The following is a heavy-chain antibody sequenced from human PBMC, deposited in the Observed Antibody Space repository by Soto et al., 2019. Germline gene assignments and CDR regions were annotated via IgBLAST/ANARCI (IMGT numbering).Heavy chain of an antibody. Sequence: GGSLRLSCSASGFTFSMYSMHWIRQAPGKGLEYVSAISDDGRSTYYADSVKGRYTISRDNSNNAVFLQMSSLRPDDTAVYYCVKLAEYGVDEGWGPGTLVTVSS. J-gene: IGHJ4*02. D-gene: IGHD4-17*01. V-gene: IGHV3-64D*06. CDR3: VKLAEYGVDEG. CDR2: ISDDGRST. CDR1: GFTFSMYS.